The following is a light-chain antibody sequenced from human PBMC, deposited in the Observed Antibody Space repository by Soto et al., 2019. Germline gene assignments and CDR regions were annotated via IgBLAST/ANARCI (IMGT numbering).Light chain of an antibody. Sequence: DVVMTQSPLSLAVTLGQPASISCRSSQSLLYSDGNTHLNWFHQRPGQSPRRLIYKVSNRDSGVPDRLSGSGSGTDFTLKISRVEADDVGVYYCMQGTHWPPYTFGQGTKLEIK. CDR3: MQGTHWPPYT. CDR1: QSLLYSDGNTH. J-gene: IGKJ2*01. V-gene: IGKV2-30*01. CDR2: KVS.